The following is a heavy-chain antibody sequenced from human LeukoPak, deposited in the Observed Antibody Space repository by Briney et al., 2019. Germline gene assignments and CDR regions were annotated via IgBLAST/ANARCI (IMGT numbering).Heavy chain of an antibody. CDR3: AHFDYVYYMDV. CDR1: GFSLSTSGVG. V-gene: IGHV2-5*01. Sequence: SGPTLVKPTQTLTLTCTFSGFSLSTSGVGVGWIRQPPGKALEWLALIYWNDDKRYSPSLKSRLTITKDTSKNQVVLTMTNMDPVDTAAYYCAHFDYVYYMDVWGKGTTVTVSS. J-gene: IGHJ6*03. CDR2: IYWNDDK. D-gene: IGHD3-3*01.